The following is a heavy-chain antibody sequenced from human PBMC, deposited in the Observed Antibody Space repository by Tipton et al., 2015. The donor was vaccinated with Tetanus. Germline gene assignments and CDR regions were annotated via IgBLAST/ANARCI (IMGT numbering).Heavy chain of an antibody. CDR3: AKDAYDYGDYRGIFDF. V-gene: IGHV3-9*01. J-gene: IGHJ4*02. CDR1: GFTFDDYG. Sequence: SLRLSCAASGFTFDDYGMHWVRQVPGKGLEWVSGITWNSGSIGYADSVKGRLTISRDNAKNSLYLQMNSLRAEDTALYYCAKDAYDYGDYRGIFDFWGQGTLVTVSS. CDR2: ITWNSGSI. D-gene: IGHD4-17*01.